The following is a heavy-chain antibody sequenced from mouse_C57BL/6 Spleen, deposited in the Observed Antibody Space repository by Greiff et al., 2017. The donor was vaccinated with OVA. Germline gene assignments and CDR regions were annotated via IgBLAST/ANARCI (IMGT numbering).Heavy chain of an antibody. Sequence: EVKLMESGPELVKPGASVKIPCKASGYKFTDDNMDWVKQSHGKSLEWIGDINPNNGDTIYNQKFKGKATLTVDKSSSTDSMELRSLTPEDTAVYNCARSGGCYGAWFTYRGPGSLVTDS. CDR2: INPNNGDT. CDR1: GYKFTDDN. V-gene: IGHV1-18*01. CDR3: ARSGGCYGAWFTY. J-gene: IGHJ3*01. D-gene: IGHD1-1*02.